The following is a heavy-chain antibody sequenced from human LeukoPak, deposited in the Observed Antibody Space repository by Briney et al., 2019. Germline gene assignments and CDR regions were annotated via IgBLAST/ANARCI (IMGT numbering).Heavy chain of an antibody. D-gene: IGHD1-7*01. CDR2: ISAYNGNT. V-gene: IGHV1-18*01. CDR3: ARDLGLELPDYFDY. J-gene: IGHJ4*02. Sequence: ASVKVSCKASGYTFTSYGISWVRQAPGQGLEWMGWISAYNGNTNYAQKLQGRVTMTTDTSTSTAYMELRSLRSDDTAVYYCARDLGLELPDYFDYWGQGTLVTVSS. CDR1: GYTFTSYG.